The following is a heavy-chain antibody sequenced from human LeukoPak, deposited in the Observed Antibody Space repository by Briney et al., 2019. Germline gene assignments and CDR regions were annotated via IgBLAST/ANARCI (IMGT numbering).Heavy chain of an antibody. CDR3: ARDKGSSTSDH. Sequence: GGSLRLSCAASGFTFSSYSMNWVRQAPGMGLEWVSSISSSSYIYYADSVKGRFTISRDNAKNSLYLQMNSLRAEDTAVYYCARDKGSSTSDHWGQGTLVTVSS. D-gene: IGHD2-2*01. J-gene: IGHJ4*02. CDR1: GFTFSSYS. V-gene: IGHV3-21*01. CDR2: ISSSSYI.